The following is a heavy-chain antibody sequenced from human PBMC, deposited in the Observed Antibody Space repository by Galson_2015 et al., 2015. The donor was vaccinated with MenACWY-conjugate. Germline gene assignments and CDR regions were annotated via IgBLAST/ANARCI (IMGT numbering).Heavy chain of an antibody. V-gene: IGHV3-7*03. Sequence: SLRLSCAASGFTFSTYWMTWVRQAPGKRLECVATIKQDGTERYYVDSLKGRFTISRDNAKNSLYLQMGSLRAEDTAVYYCARGGDVEVVPAARYGMDVWGQGTTVTVPS. D-gene: IGHD2-2*01. CDR2: IKQDGTER. CDR1: GFTFSTYW. J-gene: IGHJ6*02. CDR3: ARGGDVEVVPAARYGMDV.